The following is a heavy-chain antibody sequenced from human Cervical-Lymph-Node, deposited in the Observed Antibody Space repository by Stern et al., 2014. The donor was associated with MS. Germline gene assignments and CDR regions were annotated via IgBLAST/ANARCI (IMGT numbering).Heavy chain of an antibody. V-gene: IGHV4-59*08. CDR1: GGSISGYY. CDR3: ARHQEQLVPFTWFDP. CDR2: IYYSGST. Sequence: QVQLQESGPGLVKPSETLSLTCTVSGGSISGYYWSWIRQPPGKGLEWIGYIYYSGSTNYNPSLKSRVTISLDTSQNPFFLNLNSVTAADTAVYYCARHQEQLVPFTWFDPWGQGTLVTVSS. D-gene: IGHD6-6*01. J-gene: IGHJ5*02.